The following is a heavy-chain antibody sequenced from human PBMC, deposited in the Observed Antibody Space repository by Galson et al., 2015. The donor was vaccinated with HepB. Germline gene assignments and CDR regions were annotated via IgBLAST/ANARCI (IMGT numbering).Heavy chain of an antibody. CDR3: ARAGDIVVVVAALYYFDY. V-gene: IGHV7-4-1*02. CDR1: GYTFTSYA. CDR2: INTNTGNP. J-gene: IGHJ4*02. Sequence: SVKVSCKASGYTFTSYAMNWVRQAPGQGLEWMGWINTNTGNPTYAQGFTGRFVFSLDTSVSTAYLQISSLKAEDTAVYYCARAGDIVVVVAALYYFDYWGQGTLVTVSS. D-gene: IGHD2-15*01.